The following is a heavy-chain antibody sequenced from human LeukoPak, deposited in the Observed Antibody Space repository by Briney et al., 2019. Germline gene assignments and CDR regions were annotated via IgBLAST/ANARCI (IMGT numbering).Heavy chain of an antibody. V-gene: IGHV1-18*01. CDR1: GYTFTSYG. CDR2: ISAYNGNT. Sequence: ASVKVSCKASGYTFTSYGISWVRQAPGQGLEWMGWISAYNGNTNYARKLQGRVTMTTDTSTSTAYMELRSLRSDDTAVYYCATERAYYYGSGTLNWFDPWGQGTLVTVSS. J-gene: IGHJ5*02. CDR3: ATERAYYYGSGTLNWFDP. D-gene: IGHD3-10*01.